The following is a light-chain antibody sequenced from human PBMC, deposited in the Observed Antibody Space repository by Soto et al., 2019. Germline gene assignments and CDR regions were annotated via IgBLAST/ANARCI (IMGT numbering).Light chain of an antibody. CDR2: GAS. CDR1: QSVSSY. J-gene: IGKJ1*01. V-gene: IGKV3-15*01. Sequence: EIVLPQSPATLSLSPGERATLSCRASQSVSSYLAWYQQKPGQAPRLLIYGASTRATGIPARFSGSGSGTEFTLTISSLQSEDFAVYYCQQYNNWPPWTFGQGTKVDIK. CDR3: QQYNNWPPWT.